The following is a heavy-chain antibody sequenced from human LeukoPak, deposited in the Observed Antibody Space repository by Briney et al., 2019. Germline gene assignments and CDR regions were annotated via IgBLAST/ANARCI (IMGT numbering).Heavy chain of an antibody. CDR1: GGTISSYY. Sequence: SETLSLTCTVSGGTISSYYWNWIRQPPGKGLEWIGCIHYSGSTKYNPSLKSRVTISVDTSKNQFSLKLSSVTAADTAVYYCARWYSSGWAFDYWGQGTLVTVSS. CDR3: ARWYSSGWAFDY. V-gene: IGHV4-59*08. J-gene: IGHJ4*02. CDR2: IHYSGST. D-gene: IGHD6-19*01.